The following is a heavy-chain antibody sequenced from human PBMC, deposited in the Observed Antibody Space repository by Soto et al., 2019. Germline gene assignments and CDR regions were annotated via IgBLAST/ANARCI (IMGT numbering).Heavy chain of an antibody. CDR3: VTDRLV. CDR2: IKSKTDGGTT. J-gene: IGHJ4*02. V-gene: IGHV3-15*01. CDR1: GFTFTNAW. D-gene: IGHD2-2*01. Sequence: EVQLVESGGGLVKPGGSLRLSCAAYGFTFTNAWMNWVRQAPGKGLESIGRIKSKTDGGTTDYTAPVKGRFIISRDDSKNTLFLQMSSLQIEDTAVYYCVTDRLVWGQGTLVTVFS.